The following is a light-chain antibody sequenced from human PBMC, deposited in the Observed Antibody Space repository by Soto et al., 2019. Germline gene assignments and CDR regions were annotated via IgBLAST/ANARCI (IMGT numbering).Light chain of an antibody. Sequence: EIVMTQSPATLSVSPGERATLSCRASQSVSSNLAWYQQKPGQAPRLLIYGASTRATGIPARFSGSGSGTEITFTISSLQSEDFAIYSYQQYNNWPPDSTFGQGTKVEIK. V-gene: IGKV3-15*01. CDR3: QQYNNWPPDST. CDR2: GAS. J-gene: IGKJ1*01. CDR1: QSVSSN.